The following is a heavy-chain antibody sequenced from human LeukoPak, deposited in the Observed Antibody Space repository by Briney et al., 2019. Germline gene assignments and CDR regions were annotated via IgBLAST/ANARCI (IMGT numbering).Heavy chain of an antibody. J-gene: IGHJ5*02. Sequence: SETLSLTCTVSGYSISSGYYWGWIRQPPGKGLKWIGSIYYSGSTYYNPSLKSRVTISVDTSKNQFSLKLNSVTAADTAVYYCARNRYYYGSGNYGVPNWFDPWGQGTLVTVSS. CDR1: GYSISSGYY. D-gene: IGHD3-10*01. CDR2: IYYSGST. CDR3: ARNRYYYGSGNYGVPNWFDP. V-gene: IGHV4-38-2*02.